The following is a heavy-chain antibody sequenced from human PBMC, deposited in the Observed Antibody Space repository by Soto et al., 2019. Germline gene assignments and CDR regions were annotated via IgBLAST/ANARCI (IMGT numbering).Heavy chain of an antibody. CDR2: ISSSSSYI. CDR1: GFTFSSYS. D-gene: IGHD2-2*01. CDR3: ARGPGYCSSTSCYAYYYYGMDV. V-gene: IGHV3-21*01. Sequence: GGSLRLSCAASGFTFSSYSMNWVRQAPGKGLEWVSSISSSSSYIYYADSVKGRFTISRDNAKNSLYLQMNSLRAEDTAVYYCARGPGYCSSTSCYAYYYYGMDVWGQGTTVTVSS. J-gene: IGHJ6*02.